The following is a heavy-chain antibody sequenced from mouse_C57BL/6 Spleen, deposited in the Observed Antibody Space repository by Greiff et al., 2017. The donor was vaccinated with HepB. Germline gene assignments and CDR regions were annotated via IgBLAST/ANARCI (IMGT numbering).Heavy chain of an antibody. CDR2: IYPGSGST. D-gene: IGHD1-1*01. J-gene: IGHJ3*01. CDR1: GYTFTSYW. Sequence: VQLQQSGAELVKPGASVKMSCKASGYTFTSYWINWVKQRPGQGLEWIGDIYPGSGSTNYNEKFKSKATLTVDTSSSTAYMQLSSLTSADSAVYYCARSEYYYGSTWFAYWGQGTLVTVSA. CDR3: ARSEYYYGSTWFAY. V-gene: IGHV1-55*01.